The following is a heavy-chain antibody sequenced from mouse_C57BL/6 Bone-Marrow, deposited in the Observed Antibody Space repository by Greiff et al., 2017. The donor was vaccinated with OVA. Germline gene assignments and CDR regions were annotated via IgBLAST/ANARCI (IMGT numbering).Heavy chain of an antibody. CDR3: ARAGDGYYEIAY. CDR2: ISSGGSYT. Sequence: EVQLVESGGDLVKPGGSLKLSCAASGFTFSSYGMSWVRQTPDKRLEWVATISSGGSYTYYPDSVKGRFTIFRDNAKNTLYLQMSSLKSEDTAMYYCARAGDGYYEIAYWGQGTLVTVSA. D-gene: IGHD2-3*01. J-gene: IGHJ3*01. V-gene: IGHV5-6*01. CDR1: GFTFSSYG.